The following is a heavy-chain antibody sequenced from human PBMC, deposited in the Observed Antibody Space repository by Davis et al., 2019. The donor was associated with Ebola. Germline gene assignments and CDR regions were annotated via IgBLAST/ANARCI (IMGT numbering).Heavy chain of an antibody. CDR3: ARAVDVADY. V-gene: IGHV3-7*03. CDR2: IKGDGSVR. D-gene: IGHD5-12*01. J-gene: IGHJ4*02. Sequence: GESLKISCAASGFTFSDHWMSWVRQAPEKGLEWVANIKGDGSVRFYLGSVKGRFTISRDNAKNSVYLQMNSLRAEDTAVYYCARAVDVADYWGQGTLVTVSS. CDR1: GFTFSDHW.